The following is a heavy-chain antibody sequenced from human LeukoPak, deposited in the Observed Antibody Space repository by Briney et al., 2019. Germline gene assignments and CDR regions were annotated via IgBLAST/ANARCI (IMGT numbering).Heavy chain of an antibody. CDR3: ARDREGITMTADY. CDR2: IYHSGST. D-gene: IGHD3-22*01. V-gene: IGHV4-38-2*02. J-gene: IGHJ4*02. Sequence: KPSETLSLTCTVSGYSISSGYYWGWIRQPPGKGLEWIGSIYHSGSTYYNPSLKSRVTISVDTSKNQFSLKLSSVTAADTAVYYCARDREGITMTADYWGQGTLVTVSS. CDR1: GYSISSGYY.